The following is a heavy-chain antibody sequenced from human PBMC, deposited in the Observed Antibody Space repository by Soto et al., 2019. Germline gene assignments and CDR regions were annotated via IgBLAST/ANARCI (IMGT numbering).Heavy chain of an antibody. CDR2: INPTTGGT. CDR1: GYSLTDYY. J-gene: IGHJ4*02. Sequence: ASVKVSCKASGYSLTDYYLHWVRQAPGQGLEWMGWINPTTGGTTYAQKFEGRITMTRDRSVNTAYMELSRLRSDDTALYFCARAPGSPLTVYAPLGFWGQGSLVTVSS. V-gene: IGHV1-2*02. CDR3: ARAPGSPLTVYAPLGF. D-gene: IGHD2-8*01.